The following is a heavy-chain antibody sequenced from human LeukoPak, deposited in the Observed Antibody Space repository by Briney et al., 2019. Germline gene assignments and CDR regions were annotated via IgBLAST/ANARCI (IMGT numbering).Heavy chain of an antibody. D-gene: IGHD6-19*01. CDR1: GDSISRSFYY. CDR3: ARFSSGLDAFDI. CDR2: IYYSGST. J-gene: IGHJ3*02. Sequence: PSETLSLTCTVSGDSISRSFYYWGWIRQPPGKGLEWIGSIYYSGSTYYNPSLKSPVTISVDTSKNQFSLKLNSVTAADTAVYYCARFSSGLDAFDIWGQGTMVTVSS. V-gene: IGHV4-39*07.